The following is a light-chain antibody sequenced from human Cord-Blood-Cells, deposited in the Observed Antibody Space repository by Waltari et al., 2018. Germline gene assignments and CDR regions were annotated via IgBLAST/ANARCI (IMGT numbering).Light chain of an antibody. CDR2: DVS. Sequence: QSALTQPASVSGSPGQSITISCTGTSRDFGGYNYVSWYQQHPGKAPKLMIYDVSKRPSGVSNRFSGSKSGNTASLTISGLQAEDEADYYCSSYTSSSTWVFGGGTKLTVL. J-gene: IGLJ3*02. V-gene: IGLV2-14*01. CDR1: SRDFGGYNY. CDR3: SSYTSSSTWV.